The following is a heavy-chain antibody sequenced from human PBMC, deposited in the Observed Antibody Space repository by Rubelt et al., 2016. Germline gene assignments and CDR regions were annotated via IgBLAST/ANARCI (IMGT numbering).Heavy chain of an antibody. D-gene: IGHD4-23*01. CDR3: ARAGTTVAHPGY. J-gene: IGHJ4*02. CDR2: ISGSGSST. Sequence: RGKGLEWVSAISGSGSSTYYADSVRGRFTISRDNYKNTLHLQMNSLRVEDTAVYYCARAGTTVAHPGYWGQGTLVTVSS. V-gene: IGHV3-23*01.